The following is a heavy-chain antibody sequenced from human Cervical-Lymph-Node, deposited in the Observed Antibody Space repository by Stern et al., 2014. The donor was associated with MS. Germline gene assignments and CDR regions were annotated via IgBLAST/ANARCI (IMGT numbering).Heavy chain of an antibody. D-gene: IGHD1-26*01. Sequence: VQLVESGAEVKKPGASVKVSCKASGYTFTGYYMHWVRQAPGQGLEWMGWINPNSGGTNYAPKFQGWVTMTRATSISTAYMELSRLNSDNTAVYYCARDSVGATADNWYFDLWGRGTLVTVSS. CDR1: GYTFTGYY. V-gene: IGHV1-2*04. CDR2: INPNSGGT. J-gene: IGHJ2*01. CDR3: ARDSVGATADNWYFDL.